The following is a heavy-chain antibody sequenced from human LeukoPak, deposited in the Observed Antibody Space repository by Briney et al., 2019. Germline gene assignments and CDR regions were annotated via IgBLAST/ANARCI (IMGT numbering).Heavy chain of an antibody. CDR1: GGSFSGYY. CDR3: ARDCGGDCYAGYYYGMDV. D-gene: IGHD2-21*02. Sequence: PSETLSLTCAVYGGSFSGYYWSWIRQPAGKGLEWIGRIYTSGSTNYNPSLKSRVTISVDTSKNQFSLKLSSVTAADTAVYYCARDCGGDCYAGYYYGMDVWGQGTTVTVSS. V-gene: IGHV4-4*07. J-gene: IGHJ6*02. CDR2: IYTSGST.